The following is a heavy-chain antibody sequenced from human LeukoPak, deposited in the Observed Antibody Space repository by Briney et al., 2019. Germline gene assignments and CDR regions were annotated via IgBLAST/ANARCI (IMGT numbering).Heavy chain of an antibody. J-gene: IGHJ4*02. CDR1: GGSISSYH. CDR2: IYTSGST. D-gene: IGHD5-12*01. Sequence: TASETLSLTCTVSGGSISSYHWSWLRQPAGKGLEWIGRIYTSGSTNYNPSLKSRVTMSVDTSKNQFSLKLSSVTAADTAVYYCARGSGYDGRDFDYWGQGTLVTVSS. CDR3: ARGSGYDGRDFDY. V-gene: IGHV4-4*07.